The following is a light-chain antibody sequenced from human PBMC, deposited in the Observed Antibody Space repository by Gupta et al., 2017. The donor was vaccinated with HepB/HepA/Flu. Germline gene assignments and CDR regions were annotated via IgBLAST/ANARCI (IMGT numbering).Light chain of an antibody. J-gene: IGLJ2*01. CDR1: TSNIGNNY. Sequence: QSVLTQPPSVSAASVQTVTSSCPGTTSNIGNNYVSWYQHLPGTAPQLLISQNDKRPSGIPDRFSGSKSGTSATLGITGLQTGDEADYHCGTWDTSLNTVVFGGGTKLTVL. V-gene: IGLV1-51*02. CDR2: QND. CDR3: GTWDTSLNTVV.